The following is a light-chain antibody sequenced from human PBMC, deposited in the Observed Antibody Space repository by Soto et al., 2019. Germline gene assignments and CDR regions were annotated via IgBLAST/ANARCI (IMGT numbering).Light chain of an antibody. V-gene: IGKV3-15*01. CDR3: QQYNNWPPIT. Sequence: EIMMTQSPATLSVSPGERATLSCRASQSVSNNSAWYQQKPGQAPRLLIYYASTRATGIPARFSGSGSGTEFTLTFSSLQSEDFALYYCQQYNNWPPITFGQGTRLEIK. CDR1: QSVSNN. CDR2: YAS. J-gene: IGKJ5*01.